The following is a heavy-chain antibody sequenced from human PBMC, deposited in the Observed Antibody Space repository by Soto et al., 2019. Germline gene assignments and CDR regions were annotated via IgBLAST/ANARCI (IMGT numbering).Heavy chain of an antibody. J-gene: IGHJ4*02. Sequence: ASVKVSCKACGYTFTTYAMHWVRQAPGQRLEWMGWINGDNGNTKYSQKFQGRVTITRDTSANTAYMELSSLRSEDTAVYYCARGASSSWPLDYWGQGALVTVSS. CDR1: GYTFTTYA. CDR2: INGDNGNT. V-gene: IGHV1-3*01. CDR3: ARGASSSWPLDY. D-gene: IGHD6-13*01.